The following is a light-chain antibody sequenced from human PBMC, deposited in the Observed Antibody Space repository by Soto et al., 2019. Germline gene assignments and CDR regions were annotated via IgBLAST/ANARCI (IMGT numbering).Light chain of an antibody. CDR3: QQYNNWPPIT. J-gene: IGKJ5*01. CDR1: QSVSSN. V-gene: IGKV3-15*01. CDR2: GAS. Sequence: EIVMAQSPATLSVSPGERATLSCRASQSVSSNLAWYQQNPGQAPRLLMYGASTRATGIPARFSGSGSGTEFTLTISSLQSEDFAVYYCQQYNNWPPITFGQGTRLEIK.